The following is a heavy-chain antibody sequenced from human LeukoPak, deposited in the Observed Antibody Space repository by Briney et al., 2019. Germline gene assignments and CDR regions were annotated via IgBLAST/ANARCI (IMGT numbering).Heavy chain of an antibody. CDR2: ISTYNGHT. CDR1: GYTFTSYG. V-gene: IGHV1-18*01. J-gene: IGHJ4*02. D-gene: IGHD1-1*01. CDR3: ARGLWHRTNTYYFDY. Sequence: GASVKVSCKASGYTFTSYGISWVRQAPGQGLEWMGWISTYNGHTNYARKVQGRVTMTTDTSTSTAYMELRSLRSDDTAVYYCARGLWHRTNTYYFDYWGQGTLVTVSS.